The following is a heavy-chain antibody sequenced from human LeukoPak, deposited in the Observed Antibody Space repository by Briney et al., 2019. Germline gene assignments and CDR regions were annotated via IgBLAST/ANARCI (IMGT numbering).Heavy chain of an antibody. CDR3: AMMTYSSGLFDP. J-gene: IGHJ5*02. V-gene: IGHV3-30*03. D-gene: IGHD6-19*01. CDR1: GFTFSSYG. CDR2: ISYDGSNK. Sequence: GGSLRLSCAASGFTFSSYGMHWVRQAPGKGLEWVAVISYDGSNKYYADSVKGRFTISRDNSKNTLYLQMNSLRAEDMAVYYCAMMTYSSGLFDPWGQGTLVTVSS.